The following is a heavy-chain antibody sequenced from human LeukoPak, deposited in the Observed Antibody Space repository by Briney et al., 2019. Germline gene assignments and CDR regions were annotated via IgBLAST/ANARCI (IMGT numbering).Heavy chain of an antibody. Sequence: GGSLRLSCAASGFTFSGYAMSWVRQAPGKGLEWVSGIRVSGRTTDYADSVKGRFTISRDNSKNTVSLQMNSLRAEDTALYYCARDLDWGAFDAWGQGTLVTVSS. V-gene: IGHV3-23*01. D-gene: IGHD3-9*01. CDR2: IRVSGRTT. CDR3: ARDLDWGAFDA. CDR1: GFTFSGYA. J-gene: IGHJ5*02.